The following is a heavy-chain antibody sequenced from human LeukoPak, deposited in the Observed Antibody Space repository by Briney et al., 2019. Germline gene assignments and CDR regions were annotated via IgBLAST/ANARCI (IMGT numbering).Heavy chain of an antibody. Sequence: GGSLRLSCAASGFTVSSNYMSWVRQAPGKGLEWVSVIYSGGSTYYADSVKGRFTISRDNSKNTLYLQMNSLRAEDTAVYYCAREDYGGNSFDYWGQGTLVTVSS. CDR3: AREDYGGNSFDY. CDR1: GFTVSSNY. J-gene: IGHJ4*02. D-gene: IGHD4-23*01. CDR2: IYSGGST. V-gene: IGHV3-53*01.